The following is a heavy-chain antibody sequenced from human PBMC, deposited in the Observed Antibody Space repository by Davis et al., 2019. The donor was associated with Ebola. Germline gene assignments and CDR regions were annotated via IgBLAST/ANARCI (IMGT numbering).Heavy chain of an antibody. D-gene: IGHD4-17*01. CDR2: IYHNGST. CDR3: ATSYGDFLHAFDI. J-gene: IGHJ3*02. V-gene: IGHV4-4*02. CDR1: GGSISSRNW. Sequence: MPSETLSLTCAVSGGSISSRNWWNWVRQPPGKGLELIVEIYHNGSTNYNPSLSSRATISVDKSNNQFSLKLSSVTAADTAVYYCATSYGDFLHAFDIWGQGTMVTVSS.